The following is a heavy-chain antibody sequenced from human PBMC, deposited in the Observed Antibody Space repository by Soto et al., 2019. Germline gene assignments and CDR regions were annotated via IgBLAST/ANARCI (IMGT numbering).Heavy chain of an antibody. J-gene: IGHJ4*02. Sequence: ASETLSLTCTVSGGSISSYYWSWIRQPPGKGLEWIGYIYYNGNTYYNPSLKSRVTISVDTSKNQFSLKLSSVTAADTAVYYCARSRGGYFDYWGQGTLVTSPQ. CDR1: GGSISSYY. CDR2: IYYNGNT. D-gene: IGHD3-16*01. V-gene: IGHV4-59*01. CDR3: ARSRGGYFDY.